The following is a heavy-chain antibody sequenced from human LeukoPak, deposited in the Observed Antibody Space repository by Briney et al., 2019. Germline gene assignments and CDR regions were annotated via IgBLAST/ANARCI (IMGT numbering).Heavy chain of an antibody. V-gene: IGHV3-23*01. Sequence: GGSLRLSCAASGFTFSSYAMSWVRQAPGKGLEWVSGISGSGGSTYYADSVKGRFTISRDNSKNTLYVQMNSLRAEDTAVYYCAKDLLFSSPTDFDYWGQGTLVTVPS. CDR2: ISGSGGST. CDR3: AKDLLFSSPTDFDY. D-gene: IGHD6-13*01. J-gene: IGHJ4*02. CDR1: GFTFSSYA.